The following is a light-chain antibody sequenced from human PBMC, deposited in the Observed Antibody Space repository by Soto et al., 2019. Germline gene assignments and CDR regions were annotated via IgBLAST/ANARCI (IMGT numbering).Light chain of an antibody. CDR1: QSVRSSY. CDR3: QQYGSSPAT. J-gene: IGKJ1*01. Sequence: EIVLTQSPGTLSLSPGERATLSCRASQSVRSSYLAWYQQKPGQAPRLLVSGASSRATGIPDRVSGSGSGTDFTLTISRLEPEDFAVYYCQQYGSSPATFGQGTKVEIK. V-gene: IGKV3-20*01. CDR2: GAS.